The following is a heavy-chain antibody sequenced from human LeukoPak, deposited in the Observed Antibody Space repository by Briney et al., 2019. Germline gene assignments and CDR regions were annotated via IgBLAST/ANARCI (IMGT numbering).Heavy chain of an antibody. Sequence: GGSLRLSCAASGFTVSSNYMSWVRQAPGKGLEWGSVIYSGGSTYYADSVKGRFTISRDNSKNTLYLQMNSLRAEDTAVYYCARATSTRQARYFDWSEGNDAFDIWGQGTMVTVSS. V-gene: IGHV3-66*01. D-gene: IGHD3-9*01. CDR1: GFTVSSNY. CDR2: IYSGGST. CDR3: ARATSTRQARYFDWSEGNDAFDI. J-gene: IGHJ3*02.